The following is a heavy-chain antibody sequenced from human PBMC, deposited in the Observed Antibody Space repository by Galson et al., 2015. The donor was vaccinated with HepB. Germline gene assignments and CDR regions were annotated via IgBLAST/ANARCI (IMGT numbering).Heavy chain of an antibody. CDR1: GFTFSSYG. J-gene: IGHJ3*02. V-gene: IGHV3-30*18. CDR2: ISYDESNK. Sequence: SLRLSCAASGFTFSSYGMHWVRQAPGKGLEWVAVISYDESNKYYADSVKGRFTISRDNSKNTLYLQTNSLRAEDTAVYYCAKDRPYHDSGYDYDTVDESKGLDCGGDCCSSAFDIWGQGTMVTVSS. CDR3: AKDRPYHDSGYDYDTVDESKGLDCGGDCCSSAFDI. D-gene: IGHD2-21*02.